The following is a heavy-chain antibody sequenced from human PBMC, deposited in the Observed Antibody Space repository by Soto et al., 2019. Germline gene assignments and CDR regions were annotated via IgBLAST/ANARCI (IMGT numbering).Heavy chain of an antibody. CDR1: GFTFSSYG. J-gene: IGHJ6*02. CDR3: AKDIKLDV. V-gene: IGHV3-30*18. CDR2: ISYDGSNK. Sequence: PGGSLRLSXAASGFTFSSYGMHWVRQAPGKGLEWVAVISYDGSNKYYADSVKGRFTISRDNSKNTLYLQMNSLRAEDTAVYYCAKDIKLDVWGQGTTVTVSS.